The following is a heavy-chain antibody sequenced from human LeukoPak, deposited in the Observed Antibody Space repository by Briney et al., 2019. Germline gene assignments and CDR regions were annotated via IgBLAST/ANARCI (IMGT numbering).Heavy chain of an antibody. CDR2: INHSGST. CDR3: ARDYDFWRGHYYYYMEV. D-gene: IGHD3-3*01. CDR1: GFTFSSYW. J-gene: IGHJ6*03. Sequence: KTGGSLRLSCAASGFTFSSYWMSWIRQPPGKGLEWIGEINHSGSTNYNPSLKSRVTISVDTSKNQFSLKLSSVTAADTAVYYCARDYDFWRGHYYYYMEVWGKGTTVTVSS. V-gene: IGHV4-34*01.